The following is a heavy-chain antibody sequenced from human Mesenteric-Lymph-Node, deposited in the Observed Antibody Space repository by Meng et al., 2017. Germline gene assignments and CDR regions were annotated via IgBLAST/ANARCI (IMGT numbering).Heavy chain of an antibody. Sequence: VPVGESGGGLGPPGGSLTISCAVSGFPVANNYVAWVRQAPGKGLEWVSITYTRGDSYYKDSVKGRFTVSRDHSTNTMFLQMNSLRLEDTAIYYCARGGDAYSWNWFGPWGQGTLVTVSS. D-gene: IGHD2-21*02. CDR2: TYTRGDS. CDR3: ARGGDAYSWNWFGP. CDR1: GFPVANNY. V-gene: IGHV3-66*02. J-gene: IGHJ5*02.